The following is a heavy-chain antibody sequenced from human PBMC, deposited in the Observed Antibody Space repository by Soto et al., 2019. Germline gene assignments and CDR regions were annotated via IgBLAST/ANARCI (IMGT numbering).Heavy chain of an antibody. D-gene: IGHD6-6*01. J-gene: IGHJ6*02. CDR1: GYSFTSYW. Sequence: GEPLKIPCKSSGYSFTSYWIGWVRQMPGKGLEWMGIIYPGDSDTRYSPSFQGQVTISADKSISTAYLQWSSLKASDTAMYYCARRAVLSSSSSPDYYYYGMDVWGQGTTVTVSS. CDR2: IYPGDSDT. V-gene: IGHV5-51*01. CDR3: ARRAVLSSSSSPDYYYYGMDV.